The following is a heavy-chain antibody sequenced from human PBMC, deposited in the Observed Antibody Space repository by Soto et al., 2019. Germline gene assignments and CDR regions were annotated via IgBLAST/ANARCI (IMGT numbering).Heavy chain of an antibody. J-gene: IGHJ4*02. Sequence: ASVKVSCKTSGYLFTSYSMIWVRQAPGQRLEWMGWINAGNGNTKYSQKFQGRVTITRDTSAGTVYMELSSLRSEDTALYYCARWPGDILTGNYWGDGDDYWGQGTLVTVSS. V-gene: IGHV1-3*01. CDR2: INAGNGNT. CDR1: GYLFTSYS. D-gene: IGHD3-9*01. CDR3: ARWPGDILTGNYWGDGDDY.